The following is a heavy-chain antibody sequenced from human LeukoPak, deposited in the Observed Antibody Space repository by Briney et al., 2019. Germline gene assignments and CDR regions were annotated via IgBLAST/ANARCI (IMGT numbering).Heavy chain of an antibody. CDR3: ARGPYDFWSGYYFDY. Sequence: SETLSLTCTVSGGSISSGSYYWSWIRQPAGKGLEWIGRIYTSGSANYNPSLKSRVTISVDTSKNQFSLKLSSVTAADTAVYYCARGPYDFWSGYYFDYWGQGTLVTVSS. J-gene: IGHJ4*02. D-gene: IGHD3-3*01. CDR1: GGSISSGSYY. CDR2: IYTSGSA. V-gene: IGHV4-61*02.